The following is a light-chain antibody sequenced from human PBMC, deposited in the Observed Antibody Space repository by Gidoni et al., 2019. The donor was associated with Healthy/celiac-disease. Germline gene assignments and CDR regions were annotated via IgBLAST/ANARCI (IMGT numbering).Light chain of an antibody. CDR2: AAS. CDR3: QQSYSTPPWT. Sequence: DIQMTHSPSSLSASVGDRVTITCRASQSISSYLNWYQQKPGKVPKLLIYAASSLQSGVPSRFIGSGSGTDFTLTISSLQHEDFANYYCQQSYSTPPWTFAQGTKVEIK. J-gene: IGKJ1*01. V-gene: IGKV1-39*01. CDR1: QSISSY.